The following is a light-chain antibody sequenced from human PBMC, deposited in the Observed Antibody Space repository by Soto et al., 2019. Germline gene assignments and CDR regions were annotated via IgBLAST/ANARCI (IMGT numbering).Light chain of an antibody. V-gene: IGKV1-39*01. CDR2: AAS. CDR1: RYIDTY. CDR3: QQYENWPYT. J-gene: IGKJ2*01. Sequence: DIQMTQSPSSLSASVGDRVTITCRASRYIDTYLSWYQQKPGKVPNLLISAASSLQSGVPSRFSGSGSGTDFTLTITSLQSEDFAVYYCQQYENWPYTFGQGTKLEIK.